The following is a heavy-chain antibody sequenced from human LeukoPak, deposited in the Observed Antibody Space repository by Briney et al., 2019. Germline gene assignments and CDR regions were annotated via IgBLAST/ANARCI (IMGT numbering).Heavy chain of an antibody. CDR3: ARDRWELALDY. CDR2: IYYSGST. J-gene: IGHJ4*02. Sequence: SETLSLTCTVSGGSINSYYWSWIRQPPGKGLEWIGYIYYSGSTNYNPSLKSRVTISVDTSKNQFSLKLSSVTAADTAVYYCARDRWELALDYWGQGTLVTVSS. CDR1: GGSINSYY. D-gene: IGHD1-26*01. V-gene: IGHV4-59*12.